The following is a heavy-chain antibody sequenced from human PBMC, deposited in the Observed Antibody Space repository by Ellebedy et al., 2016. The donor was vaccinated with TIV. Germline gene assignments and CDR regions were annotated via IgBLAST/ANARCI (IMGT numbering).Heavy chain of an antibody. Sequence: SGPTLVKPTQTLTLTCTFSGFSLSTGGVAVGWIRQPPGKALEWLALIYWDDDKRYSPSLKSRLTITQDTSKNQVVLTMTNMDPVDTATYYCAHSRYYDRSGYPFDYWGQGTLVTVSS. J-gene: IGHJ4*02. CDR3: AHSRYYDRSGYPFDY. CDR1: GFSLSTGGVA. D-gene: IGHD3-22*01. V-gene: IGHV2-5*02. CDR2: IYWDDDK.